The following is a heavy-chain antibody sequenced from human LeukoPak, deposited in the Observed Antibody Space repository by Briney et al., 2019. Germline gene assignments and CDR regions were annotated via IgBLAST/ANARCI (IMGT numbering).Heavy chain of an antibody. CDR1: GGSISSYY. CDR3: AREPHFDY. V-gene: IGHV4-59*01. CDR2: IYYRGST. J-gene: IGHJ4*02. Sequence: SETLSLTCTVSGGSISSYYWSWIRQPPGKGLEWIGYIYYRGSTNYNPSHKSRVTISVDTSKNQFSLKLSSVTAADTAVYYCAREPHFDYWGQGTLVTVSS.